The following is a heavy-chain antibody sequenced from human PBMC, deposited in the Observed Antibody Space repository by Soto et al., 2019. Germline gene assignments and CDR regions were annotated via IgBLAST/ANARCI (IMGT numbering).Heavy chain of an antibody. CDR2: IYYSGSS. V-gene: IGHV4-59*01. CDR1: GGSISSYY. J-gene: IGHJ4*02. D-gene: IGHD6-13*01. CDR3: ATSGREKLVLNY. Sequence: SETLSLTCTVSGGSISSYYWGWIRQPPGKGLEWIGYIYYSGSSNYNPSLKSRVTISLDTSKNQFSLKLSSVTAADTAVYYCATSGREKLVLNYWGQGTLVTVSS.